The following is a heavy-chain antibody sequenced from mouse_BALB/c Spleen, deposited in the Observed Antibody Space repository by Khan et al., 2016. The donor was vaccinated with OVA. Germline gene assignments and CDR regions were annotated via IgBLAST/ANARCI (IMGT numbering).Heavy chain of an antibody. V-gene: IGHV9-4*02. CDR3: ARGGAAYYRNDGGAMEY. Sequence: VQLVESGPELKKPGETVRISCKASWYTFTTAGIQWVQKMPGKGLKWIGWINTHSGVPKYAEDFKGRFAFSLEISVNTAYLQITNLKNEDTATYFWARGGAAYYRNDGGAMEYWGQGTSVTVSS. D-gene: IGHD2-14*01. J-gene: IGHJ4*01. CDR2: INTHSGVP. CDR1: WYTFTTAG.